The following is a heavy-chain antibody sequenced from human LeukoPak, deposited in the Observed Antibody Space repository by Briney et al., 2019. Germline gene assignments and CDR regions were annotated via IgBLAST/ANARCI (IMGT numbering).Heavy chain of an antibody. J-gene: IGHJ5*02. Sequence: SETLSLTCTVSGGSFRGDYYWAWIRQPPGKGLEWIGSIYSGGRIYYNPSLKSRVSIPIDTSNNDLSLKVTSVTAADTAVYYCAMSSSWPARFDPWGQGTLVTVSS. CDR1: GGSFRGDYY. V-gene: IGHV4-39*07. CDR2: IYSGGRI. CDR3: AMSSSWPARFDP. D-gene: IGHD6-13*01.